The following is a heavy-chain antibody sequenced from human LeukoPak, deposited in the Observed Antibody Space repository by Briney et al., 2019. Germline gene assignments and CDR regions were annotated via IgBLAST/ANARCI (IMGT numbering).Heavy chain of an antibody. Sequence: GGSLRLSCAASGFTFSSYAMSWVRQAPGKGLEWVSSVSGSGGRTYYADSVKGRFTISRDNYKNTLYLQMNSLRAEDTAVYYCAKTRGRGIVVPPANFAYGGQGTLVTVS. D-gene: IGHD2-2*01. J-gene: IGHJ4*02. CDR2: VSGSGGRT. V-gene: IGHV3-23*01. CDR3: AKTRGRGIVVPPANFAY. CDR1: GFTFSSYA.